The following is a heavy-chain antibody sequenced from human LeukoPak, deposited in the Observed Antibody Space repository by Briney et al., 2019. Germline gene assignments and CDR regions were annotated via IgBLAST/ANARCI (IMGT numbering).Heavy chain of an antibody. CDR2: ISAYNGNT. CDR3: ARHSSGSVGDWYFDL. D-gene: IGHD6-19*01. CDR1: GYTFTSYG. J-gene: IGHJ2*01. V-gene: IGHV1-18*01. Sequence: SVKVSCKASGYTFTSYGISWVRQAPGHGLEWMGWISAYNGNTNYAQKLQGRVTMTTDTSTSTAYMELRSLRSDDTAVYYCARHSSGSVGDWYFDLWGRGTLVTVSS.